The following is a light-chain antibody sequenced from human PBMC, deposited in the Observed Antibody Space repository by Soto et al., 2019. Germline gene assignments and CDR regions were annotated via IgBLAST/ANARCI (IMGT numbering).Light chain of an antibody. CDR1: QSVRSY. Sequence: EIVLTQSPATLSLSPGERATLSCRASQSVRSYLAWYQQKPGQPPRLLIYDTSNRATDIPARFSGSGYGTDFTLTISSLDPEDFAVYYCHQYNSWPRGTFGPGTKVEIK. CDR2: DTS. V-gene: IGKV3-11*01. J-gene: IGKJ3*01. CDR3: HQYNSWPRGT.